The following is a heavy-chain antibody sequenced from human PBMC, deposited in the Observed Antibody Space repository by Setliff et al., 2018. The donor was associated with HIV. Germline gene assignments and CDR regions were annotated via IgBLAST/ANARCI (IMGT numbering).Heavy chain of an antibody. Sequence: TSETLSLTCSVSGGSVGSGSYYWSWIRQSPGKGLEWLGYIYYSGSTTYNPSLKSRVTISVDTSKNQFSLMLSSVTAADTAVYYCARGFLRSRRRWFDPWGQGTLVTVSS. V-gene: IGHV4-61*01. CDR1: GGSVGSGSYY. CDR2: IYYSGST. CDR3: ARGFLRSRRRWFDP. J-gene: IGHJ5*02. D-gene: IGHD4-17*01.